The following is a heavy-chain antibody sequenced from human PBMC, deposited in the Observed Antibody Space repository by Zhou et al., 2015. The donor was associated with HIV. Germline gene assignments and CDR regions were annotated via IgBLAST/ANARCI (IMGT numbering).Heavy chain of an antibody. CDR3: AKDGCSSTSCFPPDY. CDR1: GFTFSSYG. CDR2: IWYDGSNK. V-gene: IGHV3-33*06. Sequence: QVQLVESGGGVVRPGRSLRLSCAASGFTFSSYGMHWVRQAPGKGLEWVAVIWYDGSNKNYADSVKGRFTISRDNSKNTLYLQMNSLRAEDTAVYYCAKDGCSSTSCFPPDYWGQGTLVTVSS. D-gene: IGHD2-2*01. J-gene: IGHJ4*02.